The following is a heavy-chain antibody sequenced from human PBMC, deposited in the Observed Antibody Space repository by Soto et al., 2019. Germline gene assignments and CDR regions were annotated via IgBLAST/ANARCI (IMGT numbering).Heavy chain of an antibody. Sequence: GGSLRLSCAASGLTLSTYSMNWVRQAPGKGLEWVSCISINGSDTSYADSVKGRFTISTDSAKNTVFLQMDSLRGEDTAVYYCATVFDFWGQGTLVTVSS. CDR3: ATVFDF. CDR2: ISINGSDT. CDR1: GLTLSTYS. V-gene: IGHV3-74*01. J-gene: IGHJ4*02.